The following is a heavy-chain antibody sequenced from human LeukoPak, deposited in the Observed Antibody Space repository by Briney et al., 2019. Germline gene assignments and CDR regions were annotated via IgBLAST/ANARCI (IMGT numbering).Heavy chain of an antibody. D-gene: IGHD5-12*01. CDR3: ARAVQGGYVGRGSDY. Sequence: GGFLRLSCAASGFTFSSYSMNWVRQAPGKGLEWVSSISSSSSYIYYADSVKGRFTISRDNAKNSLYLQMNSLRAEDTAVYYCARAVQGGYVGRGSDYWGQGTLVTVSS. V-gene: IGHV3-21*01. CDR2: ISSSSSYI. CDR1: GFTFSSYS. J-gene: IGHJ4*02.